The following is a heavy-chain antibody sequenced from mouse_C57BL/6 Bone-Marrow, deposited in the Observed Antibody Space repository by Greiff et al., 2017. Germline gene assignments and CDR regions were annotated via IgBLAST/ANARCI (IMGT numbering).Heavy chain of an antibody. CDR3: AKKDTYGIQYYCDY. CDR1: GYTFTSYW. D-gene: IGHD2-1*01. J-gene: IGHJ2*01. Sequence: QVQLQQPGAELVMPGASVKLSCKASGYTFTSYWMHWVKQRPGQGLEWIGEIDPSDSYTNYNQQFKGKSTLTVAKSSSTAYMQLSSLTFAASAVYYCAKKDTYGIQYYCDYWGQGTTLTVSS. CDR2: IDPSDSYT. V-gene: IGHV1-69*01.